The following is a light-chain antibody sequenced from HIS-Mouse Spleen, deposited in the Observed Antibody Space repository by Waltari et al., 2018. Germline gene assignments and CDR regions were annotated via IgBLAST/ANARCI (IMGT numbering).Light chain of an antibody. J-gene: IGLJ3*02. Sequence: QSALTQPRSVSGSPGQSVTISCTGTSSDVGGYNYVSWYQQHPGKAPKLMMYDVSKRPSGVPDRCSGSKSGNTASLTISGLQAEDEADYYCCSYAGSYTSRVFGGGTKLTVL. V-gene: IGLV2-11*01. CDR3: CSYAGSYTSRV. CDR2: DVS. CDR1: SSDVGGYNY.